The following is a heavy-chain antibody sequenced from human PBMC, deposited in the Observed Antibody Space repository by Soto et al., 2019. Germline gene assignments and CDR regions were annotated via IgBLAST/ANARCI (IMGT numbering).Heavy chain of an antibody. Sequence: QVHLVQSGAELKKPGSSVRVSCKASGDTFNFYTINWVRQAPGLGLEWMGRTNPILSMSNSALKFQGRLSISADKSTSTAYMDLRSLRSDDTAVYYCATSYGSGRQAFDYWGQGALVTVSS. CDR2: TNPILSMS. J-gene: IGHJ4*02. CDR3: ATSYGSGRQAFDY. CDR1: GDTFNFYT. D-gene: IGHD3-10*01. V-gene: IGHV1-69*02.